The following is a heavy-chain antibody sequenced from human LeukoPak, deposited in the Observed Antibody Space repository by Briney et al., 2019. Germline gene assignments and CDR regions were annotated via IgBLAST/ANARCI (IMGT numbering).Heavy chain of an antibody. J-gene: IGHJ5*02. CDR1: GFTFSSYE. D-gene: IGHD3-3*01. CDR3: AGRFLEWLGFDP. Sequence: GGSLRLSCAASGFTFSSYEMNWVRQAPGKGLEWVSYMSSSGSTIYYADSVKGRFTISRDNAKNSLYLQMNSLRAEDTAVYYCAGRFLEWLGFDPWGQGTLVTVSS. CDR2: MSSSGSTI. V-gene: IGHV3-48*03.